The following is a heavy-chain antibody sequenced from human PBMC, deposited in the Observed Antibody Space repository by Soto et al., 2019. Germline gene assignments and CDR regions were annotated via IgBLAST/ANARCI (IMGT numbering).Heavy chain of an antibody. Sequence: PSETLSLTCAVYGGSFSGYYWSWIRQPPGKGLEWIGEINHSGSTNYNPSLKSRVTISVDTSKNQFSLKLSSVTAADTAVYYCARGLVTNGPFPSFDFWGQGTLVTVSS. CDR2: INHSGST. CDR1: GGSFSGYY. D-gene: IGHD2-8*01. J-gene: IGHJ4*02. V-gene: IGHV4-34*01. CDR3: ARGLVTNGPFPSFDF.